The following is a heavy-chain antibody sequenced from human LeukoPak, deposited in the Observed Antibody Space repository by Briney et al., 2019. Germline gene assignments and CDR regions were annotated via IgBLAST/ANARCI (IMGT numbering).Heavy chain of an antibody. Sequence: SGGSLRLSCAASGFTVSSNYMNWVRQAPGKGLEWVSSISSSSSYIYYADSVKGRFTISRDNAKNSLYLQMNSLRAEDTAVYYCARRRGYCGGDCYSDYWGQGTLVTVSS. J-gene: IGHJ4*02. D-gene: IGHD2-21*02. CDR1: GFTVSSNY. V-gene: IGHV3-21*01. CDR2: ISSSSSYI. CDR3: ARRRGYCGGDCYSDY.